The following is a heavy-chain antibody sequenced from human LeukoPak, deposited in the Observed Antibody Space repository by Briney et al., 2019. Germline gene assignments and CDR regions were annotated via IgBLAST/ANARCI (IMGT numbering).Heavy chain of an antibody. V-gene: IGHV1-2*06. Sequence: ASVKVSCKASGYTFTGYYMHWVRQAPGQRLEWMGRINPNSGGTNYAQKFQGRVTMTRDTSISTAYMELSRLRSDDTAVYYWAREGFWSGYYTHNWFVPWGQGTLVTVSS. CDR3: AREGFWSGYYTHNWFVP. J-gene: IGHJ5*02. CDR2: INPNSGGT. CDR1: GYTFTGYY. D-gene: IGHD3-3*01.